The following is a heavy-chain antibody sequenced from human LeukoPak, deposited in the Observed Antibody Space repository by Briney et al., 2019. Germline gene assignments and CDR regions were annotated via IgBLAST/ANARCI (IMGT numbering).Heavy chain of an antibody. CDR2: IYPGNSNT. J-gene: IGHJ6*02. CDR1: GYRFSDFW. Sequence: GESLKISCKGSGYRFSDFWIDWVRQMPGRGLEWMGVIYPGNSNTAYSPSFQGQVTISADKSISTAYLQWSSLKASDTAIFYCARRNGPNFYYYAMDVWGQGTTVTASS. CDR3: ARRNGPNFYYYAMDV. V-gene: IGHV5-51*01. D-gene: IGHD2-8*01.